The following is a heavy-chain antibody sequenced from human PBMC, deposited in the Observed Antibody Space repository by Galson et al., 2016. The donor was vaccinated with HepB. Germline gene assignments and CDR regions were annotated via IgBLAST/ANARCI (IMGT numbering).Heavy chain of an antibody. V-gene: IGHV3-23*01. CDR1: GLTFSSYG. CDR2: MSGSGGTT. J-gene: IGHJ4*02. CDR3: AKAPSGWSYYFDY. D-gene: IGHD6-19*01. Sequence: SLRLSCAASGLTFSSYGMSWVRQAPGKGLEWVSTMSGSGGTTYYADSVKGRFAISRDNSRNTVFLQMNSRTAEDTAVYYCAKAPSGWSYYFDYWGQGILVTVSS.